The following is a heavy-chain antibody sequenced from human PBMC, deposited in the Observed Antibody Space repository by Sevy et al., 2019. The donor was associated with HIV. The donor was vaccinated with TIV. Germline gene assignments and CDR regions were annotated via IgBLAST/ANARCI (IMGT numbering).Heavy chain of an antibody. V-gene: IGHV3-30-3*01. Sequence: GGSLRLSCAASGFTFSSYAMHWVRQAPGKGLEWVAVISYDGSNKYYADSVKGRFTISRDNSKNTLYLQMNSLRAEDTAVYYCARDGEMATIRDYFDYWGQRTLVTVSS. CDR3: ARDGEMATIRDYFDY. D-gene: IGHD5-12*01. J-gene: IGHJ4*02. CDR2: ISYDGSNK. CDR1: GFTFSSYA.